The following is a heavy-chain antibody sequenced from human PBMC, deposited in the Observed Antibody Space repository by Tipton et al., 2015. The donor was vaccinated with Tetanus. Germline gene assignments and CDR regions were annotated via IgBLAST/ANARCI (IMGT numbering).Heavy chain of an antibody. V-gene: IGHV1-2*02. CDR1: GYTFTGYY. CDR3: ARDRGDYIYYGMDV. J-gene: IGHJ6*02. Sequence: QLVQSGAEMKKPGASVKVSCKASGYTFTGYYIYWVRQAPGQGLEWMGWIDPNSGGTVYAQKFQGRVTMTRDTSISTAYMELRSLRSYDTAVFYCARDRGDYIYYGMDVWGPGTTVTVS. D-gene: IGHD3-22*01. CDR2: IDPNSGGT.